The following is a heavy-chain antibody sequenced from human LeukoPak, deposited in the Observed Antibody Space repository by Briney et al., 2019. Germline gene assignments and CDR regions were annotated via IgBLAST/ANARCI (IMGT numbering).Heavy chain of an antibody. Sequence: GGSLRLSCAASGFTFSDYYMSWIRQAPGKGLGGVSYISSSGSTIYYADSVKGRFTISRDNAKNSLYLQMNSLGAEDTAVYYCARDKGYGDFSFDYWGQGTLVTVSS. V-gene: IGHV3-11*01. D-gene: IGHD4-17*01. CDR2: ISSSGSTI. CDR3: ARDKGYGDFSFDY. CDR1: GFTFSDYY. J-gene: IGHJ4*02.